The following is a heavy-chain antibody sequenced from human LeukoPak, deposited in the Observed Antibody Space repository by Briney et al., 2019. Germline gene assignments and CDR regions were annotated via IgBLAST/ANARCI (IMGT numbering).Heavy chain of an antibody. Sequence: KPSETLSLTCTVSGGSISSGGYYWSWIRQHPGKGLEWIGYIYYSGSTYYNPSLKSRVTISVDTSKNQFSLKLSSVTAADTAVYYCASGPGGFGAREYWFDPWGQGTLVTVSS. J-gene: IGHJ5*02. CDR3: ASGPGGFGAREYWFDP. V-gene: IGHV4-31*03. CDR2: IYYSGST. D-gene: IGHD3-10*01. CDR1: GGSISSGGYY.